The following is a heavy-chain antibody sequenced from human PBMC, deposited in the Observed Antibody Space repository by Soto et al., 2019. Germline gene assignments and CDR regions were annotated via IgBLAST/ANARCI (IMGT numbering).Heavy chain of an antibody. Sequence: EVQLVESGGGLVQPGGSLRLSCAASGFTFSSYWMSWVRQAPGKGLEWVANIKQDGSEKYYVDSVKGRFTISRDNAKNSLYLQMNSLRAEDTAVYYCARESYDFWSGYMYYVDYWGQGTLVTVSS. J-gene: IGHJ4*02. CDR2: IKQDGSEK. CDR1: GFTFSSYW. D-gene: IGHD3-3*01. V-gene: IGHV3-7*01. CDR3: ARESYDFWSGYMYYVDY.